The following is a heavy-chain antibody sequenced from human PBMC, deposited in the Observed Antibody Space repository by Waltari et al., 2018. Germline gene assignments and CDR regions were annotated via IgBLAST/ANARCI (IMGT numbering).Heavy chain of an antibody. D-gene: IGHD1-26*01. Sequence: EVQLVESGGGLVQPGGSLRLSCAASGFSFTTYWMHWVRQAPGKGLVWVSRINSDGSIINYADSVKGRFTISRDNAKNRLFLQMNTLRAEDTAVYYCASGRYSGNYIEYWGQGTLVTVSS. V-gene: IGHV3-74*01. CDR1: GFSFTTYW. J-gene: IGHJ4*02. CDR3: ASGRYSGNYIEY. CDR2: INSDGSII.